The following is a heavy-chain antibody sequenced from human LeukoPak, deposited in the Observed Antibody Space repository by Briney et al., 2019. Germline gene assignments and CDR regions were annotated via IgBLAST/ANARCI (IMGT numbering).Heavy chain of an antibody. D-gene: IGHD6-13*01. CDR2: IYPGDSDT. Sequence: GESLKISCKASGFSFTNYWIGWVRQMPGKGLEWMGIIYPGDSDTRYSPSFQGQVTISADKSISTAYLQWSSLKASDTAMYYCARYPLPEGAAAGLDAFDIWGQGTMVTVSS. CDR1: GFSFTNYW. CDR3: ARYPLPEGAAAGLDAFDI. V-gene: IGHV5-51*01. J-gene: IGHJ3*02.